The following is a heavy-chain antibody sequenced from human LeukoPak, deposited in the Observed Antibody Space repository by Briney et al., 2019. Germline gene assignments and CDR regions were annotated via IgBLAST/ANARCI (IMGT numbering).Heavy chain of an antibody. CDR3: ARGGGQWLALIDGMDV. Sequence: PGGSLRLSCAASGFTFDDYAMHWVRQAPGKGLEWVSGISWNSGSIGYADSVKGRFTISRDNAKNSLYLQMNSLRAEDTAVYYCARGGGQWLALIDGMDVWGQGTTVTVSS. J-gene: IGHJ6*02. CDR2: ISWNSGSI. CDR1: GFTFDDYA. V-gene: IGHV3-9*01. D-gene: IGHD6-19*01.